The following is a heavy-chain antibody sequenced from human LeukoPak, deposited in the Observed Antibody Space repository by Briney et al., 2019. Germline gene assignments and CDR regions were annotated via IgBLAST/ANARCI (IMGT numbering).Heavy chain of an antibody. J-gene: IGHJ5*02. CDR2: VDPTDSYT. D-gene: IGHD6-19*01. CDR3: ARQGIVVADSFDP. CDR1: GYSFTNYW. V-gene: IGHV5-10-1*01. Sequence: GESLRISFKGSGYSFTNYWISWVRQMPGKALEWIGRVDPTDSYTNYSPSFQGHVAISVDKSISTAYLQWSSLKASDTAMYYCARQGIVVADSFDPWGQGTLVTVSS.